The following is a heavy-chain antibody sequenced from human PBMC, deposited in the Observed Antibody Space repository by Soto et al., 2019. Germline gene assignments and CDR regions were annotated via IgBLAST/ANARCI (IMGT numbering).Heavy chain of an antibody. D-gene: IGHD6-6*01. CDR2: ISGNGGST. CDR1: GFIFSNYA. J-gene: IGHJ4*02. CDR3: ANSRLYNTSSVWLARDY. V-gene: IGHV3-23*01. Sequence: GGSLRLSCAASGFIFSNYAMSWVRQAPGKGLEWVSTISGNGGSTYYADSVKGRFTISRDNSKNTLYLQMNSLTAEDTAVYYCANSRLYNTSSVWLARDYRGQGTLVTVSS.